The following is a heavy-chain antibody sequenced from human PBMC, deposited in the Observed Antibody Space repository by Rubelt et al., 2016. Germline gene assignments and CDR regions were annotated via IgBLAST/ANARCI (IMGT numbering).Heavy chain of an antibody. V-gene: IGHV3-30*04. J-gene: IGHJ4*02. D-gene: IGHD3-16*01. Sequence: RSLRLSSAASGFTFSSYAMHWVRQAPGKGLEWVAVISYDGSNKYYAAPVKGRFTFSRDNSKNTLYLQMNSLRAEDTAVYYCARVPYGDYVWGLLGYWGQGTLVTVSS. CDR3: ARVPYGDYVWGLLGY. CDR1: GFTFSSYA. CDR2: ISYDGSNK.